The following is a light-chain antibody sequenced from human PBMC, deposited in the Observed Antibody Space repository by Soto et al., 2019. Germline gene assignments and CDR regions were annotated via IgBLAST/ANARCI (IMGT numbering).Light chain of an antibody. V-gene: IGKV1-5*01. CDR2: DAS. J-gene: IGKJ2*01. CDR1: QRISSW. CDR3: QQYNSYQYT. Sequence: DIQMTQSPSTLSASIGDRVTITCRASQRISSWLAWYQQKPGKAPKLLIYDASSLQSGVPSRFSGSGSGTEFTLSISSLQPDDFATYYCQQYNSYQYTFGQGTKLEI.